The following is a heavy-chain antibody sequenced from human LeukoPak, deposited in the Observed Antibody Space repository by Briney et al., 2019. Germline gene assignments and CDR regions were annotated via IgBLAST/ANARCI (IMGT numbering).Heavy chain of an antibody. CDR1: GGSISSGGYS. V-gene: IGHV4-30-2*01. CDR2: IYHTGYT. Sequence: SETLSLTCAVSGGSISSGGYSWSWIRQPPGKGLEWIGYIYHTGYTYYNPSLKSRVTMSVDGSKNQFSLKLSSVTAADTAVYYCAKAVGFDWYWHYWGQGTLVTVSS. J-gene: IGHJ4*02. CDR3: AKAVGFDWYWHY. D-gene: IGHD3-9*01.